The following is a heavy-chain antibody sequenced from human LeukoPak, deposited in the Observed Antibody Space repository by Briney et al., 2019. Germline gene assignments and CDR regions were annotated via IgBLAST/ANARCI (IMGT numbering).Heavy chain of an antibody. Sequence: PGGSLRLSCAASGFTVSSNYMSWVRQAPGKGLDWVSVIYSGGSTYYADSVKGRFTISRDNSKNTLYLQMNSLRAEDTAVYYCAAMNDATVYFDYWGQGTLVTVSS. D-gene: IGHD1-1*01. CDR2: IYSGGST. CDR1: GFTVSSNY. V-gene: IGHV3-53*01. J-gene: IGHJ4*02. CDR3: AAMNDATVYFDY.